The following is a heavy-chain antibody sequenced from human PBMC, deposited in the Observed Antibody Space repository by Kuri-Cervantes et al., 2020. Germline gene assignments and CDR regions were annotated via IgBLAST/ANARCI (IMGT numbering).Heavy chain of an antibody. CDR1: GGSFSGYY. CDR3: ARHGVSTVTGGGAFDI. CDR2: INHSGST. J-gene: IGHJ3*02. D-gene: IGHD4-17*01. Sequence: GSLRLSCAVYGGSFSGYYWSWIRQPPGKGLEWIGEINHSGSTNYNPSLKSRVTISVDTSKNQFSLKLSSVTAADTAVYYCARHGVSTVTGGGAFDIWGQGTMVTVSS. V-gene: IGHV4-34*01.